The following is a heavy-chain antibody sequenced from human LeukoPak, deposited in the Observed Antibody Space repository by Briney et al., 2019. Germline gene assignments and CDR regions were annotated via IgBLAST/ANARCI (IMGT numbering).Heavy chain of an antibody. CDR2: INHSGST. Sequence: SETLSLTCAVYGGSFSGYYWSWIRQPPGKGLEWIGEINHSGSTNYTPSLKSRATISVDTSKNQFSLKLSAVTAADTAVYYWAREGSAAAGPYYYYMDVWGKGTTVTVSS. D-gene: IGHD6-13*01. V-gene: IGHV4-34*01. CDR3: AREGSAAAGPYYYYMDV. J-gene: IGHJ6*03. CDR1: GGSFSGYY.